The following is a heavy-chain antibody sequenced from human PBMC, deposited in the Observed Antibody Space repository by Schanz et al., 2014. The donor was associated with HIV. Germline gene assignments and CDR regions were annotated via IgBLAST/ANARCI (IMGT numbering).Heavy chain of an antibody. V-gene: IGHV1-69*01. Sequence: QVQLVQSGAEVKKPGSSVKVSCRASGGTFSIYAINWVRQAPGQGLEWMGGIIPIFGAVNYAQKFQGRVTITADESSXTIYMDLSSLRSEDTAVYYCARSRYGDHPYYFDLWGQGTPVAVS. D-gene: IGHD2-21*02. CDR2: IIPIFGAV. CDR1: GGTFSIYA. J-gene: IGHJ4*02. CDR3: ARSRYGDHPYYFDL.